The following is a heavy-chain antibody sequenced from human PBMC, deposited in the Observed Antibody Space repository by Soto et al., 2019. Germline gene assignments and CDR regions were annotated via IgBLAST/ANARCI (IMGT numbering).Heavy chain of an antibody. Sequence: PGGSLRLSCAGSGFTFGDSYMSWIRQAPGKGLEWLSYVSPGSRYPAYADSVKGRFTISRDNAKRSLYLQMMSLTAEDTAIYYCVRGGGGGLFDPWGQGTMVTVSS. J-gene: IGHJ5*02. D-gene: IGHD2-15*01. CDR2: VSPGSRYP. CDR3: VRGGGGGLFDP. V-gene: IGHV3-11*06. CDR1: GFTFGDSY.